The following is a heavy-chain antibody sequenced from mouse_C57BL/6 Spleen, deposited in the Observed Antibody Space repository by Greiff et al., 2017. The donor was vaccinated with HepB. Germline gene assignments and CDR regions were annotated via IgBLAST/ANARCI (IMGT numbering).Heavy chain of an antibody. CDR1: GYAFSSSW. Sequence: VKLVESGPELVKPGASVKISCKASGYAFSSSWMNWVKQRPGKGLEWIGRIYPGDGDTNYNGKFKGKATLTADKSSSTAYMQLSSLTSEDSAVYFCARFEYYDYDGGDYWGQGTTLTVSS. J-gene: IGHJ2*01. CDR3: ARFEYYDYDGGDY. CDR2: IYPGDGDT. V-gene: IGHV1-82*01. D-gene: IGHD2-4*01.